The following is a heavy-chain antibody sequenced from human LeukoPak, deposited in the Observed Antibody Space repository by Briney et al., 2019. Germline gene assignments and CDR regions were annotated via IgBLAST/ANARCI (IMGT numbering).Heavy chain of an antibody. CDR1: GFSFSSYN. D-gene: IGHD3-10*01. CDR3: ARLWFGETH. Sequence: PGGSLRLSCAASGFSFSSYNMNWVRQAPGKGLEWISYISSSSSAIYYADSVTGRFTISRDNAKNSLYLQMNSLTDEDTAVYYCARLWFGETHWGQGTLVTVSS. J-gene: IGHJ4*02. CDR2: ISSSSSAI. V-gene: IGHV3-48*02.